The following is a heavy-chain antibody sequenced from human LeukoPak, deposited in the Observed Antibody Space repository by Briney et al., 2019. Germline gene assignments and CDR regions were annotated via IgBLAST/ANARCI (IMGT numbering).Heavy chain of an antibody. D-gene: IGHD6-13*01. Sequence: PGGSLRLSCAASGFTFSSYGMHWVRQAPGKGLEWVAFIRYDGSNKYYADSVKGRFTISRGNSKNTLYLQMNSLRAEDTAVYYCAKDSSSWYTGKLNYFDYWGQGTLVTVSS. CDR1: GFTFSSYG. J-gene: IGHJ4*02. V-gene: IGHV3-30*02. CDR3: AKDSSSWYTGKLNYFDY. CDR2: IRYDGSNK.